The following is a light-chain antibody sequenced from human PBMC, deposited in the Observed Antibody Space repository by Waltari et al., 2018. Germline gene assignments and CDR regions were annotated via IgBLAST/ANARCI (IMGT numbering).Light chain of an antibody. CDR3: QQANSLPIT. CDR1: QGISNS. V-gene: IGKV1-12*01. CDR2: AAS. Sequence: DIQMTQSPSSVSASVGDRVTITCRASQGISNSLAWYQQKPGRAPNLLIYAASNLQSGVPSRFSGSGSGTDFTLTISSLQPDDFATYYCQQANSLPITFGQGTRLEIK. J-gene: IGKJ5*01.